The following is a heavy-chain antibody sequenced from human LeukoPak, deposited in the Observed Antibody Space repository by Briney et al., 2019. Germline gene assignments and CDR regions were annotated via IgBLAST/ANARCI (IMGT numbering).Heavy chain of an antibody. CDR3: ARLSKDTVALPAAMAHYFDY. V-gene: IGHV4-59*08. D-gene: IGHD2-2*01. CDR2: IHYTGST. Sequence: PSETLSLTCTVSGGSISGYYWSWIRQPPGKGLQFIGYIHYTGSTNYNPSLESRVTLSVDTSKNQFSLKLRSVTAADTAVYYCARLSKDTVALPAAMAHYFDYWGQGTLVTVSS. J-gene: IGHJ4*02. CDR1: GGSISGYY.